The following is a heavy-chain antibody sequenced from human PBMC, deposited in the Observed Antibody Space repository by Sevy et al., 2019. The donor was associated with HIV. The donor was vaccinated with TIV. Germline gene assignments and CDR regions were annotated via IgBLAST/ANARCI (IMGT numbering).Heavy chain of an antibody. D-gene: IGHD5-12*01. CDR2: ISYDGSNK. V-gene: IGHV3-30*18. J-gene: IGHJ4*02. CDR1: GFTFSSYG. CDR3: AKGVGGVATVDYFDY. Sequence: GGSLRLSCAASGFTFSSYGMHWVRQAPGKGLEWVAVISYDGSNKYYADSVKGRFTISRDNSKNTLYLQMNSLRAEDTAVYYCAKGVGGVATVDYFDYWGQGTLVTVSS.